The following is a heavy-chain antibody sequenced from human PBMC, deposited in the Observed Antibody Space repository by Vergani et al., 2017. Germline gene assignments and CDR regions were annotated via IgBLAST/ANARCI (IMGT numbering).Heavy chain of an antibody. V-gene: IGHV3-23*04. CDR2: ISDNGGTT. CDR1: GFTFRNYA. Sequence: EVQLVESGGGLVQPGGSLKLSCAASGFTFRNYAMTWVRQAPGKGLEWVSIISDNGGTTYYADSVKGRFTISRDNSKDTLYLQMNSLRAEDTAVYYCAKDRPGSSAPYFDYWGRGSLVTVSS. D-gene: IGHD6-6*01. J-gene: IGHJ4*02. CDR3: AKDRPGSSAPYFDY.